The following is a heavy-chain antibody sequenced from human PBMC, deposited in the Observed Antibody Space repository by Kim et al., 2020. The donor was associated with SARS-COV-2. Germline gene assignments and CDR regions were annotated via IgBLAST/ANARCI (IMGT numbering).Heavy chain of an antibody. V-gene: IGHV7-4-1*02. CDR2: P. J-gene: IGHJ4*02. Sequence: PTYAQGFTGRFVFSLDTSVSTAYLQISSLKAEDTAVYYCARGKKGVMVLWGQGTLVTVSS. D-gene: IGHD3-16*01. CDR3: ARGKKGVMVL.